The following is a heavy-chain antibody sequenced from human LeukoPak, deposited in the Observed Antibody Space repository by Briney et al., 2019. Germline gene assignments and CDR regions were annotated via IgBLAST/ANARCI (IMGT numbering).Heavy chain of an antibody. CDR2: ISGSGGST. D-gene: IGHD3-9*01. CDR1: GFTFSSYA. CDR3: AKTGTRYFDWLLKN. V-gene: IGHV3-23*01. Sequence: GGSLRLSCAASGFTFSSYAMSWVRRAPGKGLEWVSAISGSGGSTYYADSVKGRFTISRDNSKNTLYLQMNSLRAEDTAVYYCAKTGTRYFDWLLKNWGQGTLVTVSS. J-gene: IGHJ4*02.